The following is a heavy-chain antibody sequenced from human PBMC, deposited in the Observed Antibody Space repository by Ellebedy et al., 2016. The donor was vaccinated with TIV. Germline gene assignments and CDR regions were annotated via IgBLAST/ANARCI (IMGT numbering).Heavy chain of an antibody. V-gene: IGHV3-49*03. CDR1: GFTFADYA. D-gene: IGHD2-21*02. CDR2: ISSERYGGRP. J-gene: IGHJ4*02. Sequence: GESLKISCKTSGFTFADYALVWFRQAPGKGLEWVGFISSERYGGRPEHAASLKGRFTISRADWNSIVYLQMNSLQSEDTAMYYCTRNPRKGGDRYPFDFWGQGTLVTVSS. CDR3: TRNPRKGGDRYPFDF.